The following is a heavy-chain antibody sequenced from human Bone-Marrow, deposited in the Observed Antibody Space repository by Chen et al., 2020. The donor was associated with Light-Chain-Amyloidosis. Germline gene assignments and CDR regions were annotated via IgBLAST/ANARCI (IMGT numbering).Heavy chain of an antibody. J-gene: IGHJ4*02. CDR2: ITAYNGDK. V-gene: IGHV1-18*01. CDR3: TRGARGWYGFFDF. Sequence: QVQLVQSGPELQKPGASVKVPCKASGYTFTNYGIHWVRQAPGQGLEWMAWITAYNGDKKFGQKFQGRVTVTTDTSTNTAYMELTRLTSDDTATYFCTRGARGWYGFFDFWGQGTLVTVSS. D-gene: IGHD6-19*01. CDR1: GYTFTNYG.